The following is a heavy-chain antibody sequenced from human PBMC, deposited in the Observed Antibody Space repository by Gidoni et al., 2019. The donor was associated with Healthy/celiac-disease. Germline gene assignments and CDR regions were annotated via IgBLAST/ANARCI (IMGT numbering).Heavy chain of an antibody. J-gene: IGHJ4*02. CDR2: ISSSSIYI. V-gene: IGHV3-21*01. CDR3: ARAVEMATIVY. D-gene: IGHD5-12*01. CDR1: GFTLSSYS. Sequence: DVQLVESGGGLVEPGGSRRLSCAASGFTLSSYSMNWFRQAPGKGLAWVSFISSSSIYIDYADSVKCRSTISRDNAKNSLYRQMNSLRAEDTAVYYCARAVEMATIVYWGQGTLVTVSS.